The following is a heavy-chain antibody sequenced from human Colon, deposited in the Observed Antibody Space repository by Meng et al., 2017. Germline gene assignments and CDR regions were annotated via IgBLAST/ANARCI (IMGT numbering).Heavy chain of an antibody. Sequence: ASVKDSCNASGYTFTSYDINWVRQATGQGLEWMGWMNPNSGNTGYAQKFQGRVTITRNTSISKAYMVLSSLRSEDTAVYYCSRGIGMGTHYYYGMDVWGQGTTVTVSS. CDR1: GYTFTSYD. D-gene: IGHD2/OR15-2a*01. CDR3: SRGIGMGTHYYYGMDV. CDR2: MNPNSGNT. J-gene: IGHJ6*02. V-gene: IGHV1-8*03.